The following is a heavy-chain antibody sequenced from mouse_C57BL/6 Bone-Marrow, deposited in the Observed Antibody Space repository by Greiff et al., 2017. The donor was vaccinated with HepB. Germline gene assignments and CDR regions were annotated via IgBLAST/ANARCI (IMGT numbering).Heavy chain of an antibody. D-gene: IGHD1-1*01. J-gene: IGHJ1*03. CDR3: ARMHYGSSHWYFDV. Sequence: VHVKQSGPELVKPGASVEISCKASGYSFTDYNMNWVKQSNGKSLEWIGVINPNYGTTSYNQKFKGKATLTVDQSSSTAYMQLNSLTSEDSAVYYCARMHYGSSHWYFDVWGTGTTVTVSS. CDR2: INPNYGTT. CDR1: GYSFTDYN. V-gene: IGHV1-39*01.